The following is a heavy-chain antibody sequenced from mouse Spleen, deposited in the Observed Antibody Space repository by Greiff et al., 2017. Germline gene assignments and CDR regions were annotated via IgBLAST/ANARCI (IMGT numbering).Heavy chain of an antibody. CDR2: ISSGSSTI. V-gene: IGHV5-17*01. J-gene: IGHJ3*01. D-gene: IGHD2-1*01. CDR3: AREGNYEAWFAY. CDR1: GFTFSDYG. Sequence: DVMLVESGGGLVKPGGSLKLSCAASGFTFSDYGMHWVRQAPEKGLEWVAYISSGSSTIYYADTVKGRFTISRDNAKNTLFLQMTSLRSEDTAMYYCAREGNYEAWFAYWGQGTLVTVSA.